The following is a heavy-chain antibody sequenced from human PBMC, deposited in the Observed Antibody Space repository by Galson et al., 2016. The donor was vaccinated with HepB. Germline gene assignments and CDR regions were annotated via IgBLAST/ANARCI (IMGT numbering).Heavy chain of an antibody. V-gene: IGHV3-30*18. CDR3: AKGLSRRHYQYGVGV. CDR1: EFTFSTYD. Sequence: SLRLSCAASEFTFSTYDMHWVRQAPGKGLEWVAVIWNDGSNKYYADSMKGRFTVSRDNSKNTLYLQMSRLRAEDTAVYYCAKGLSRRHYQYGVGVWGQGTTVSVSS. CDR2: IWNDGSNK. J-gene: IGHJ6*02.